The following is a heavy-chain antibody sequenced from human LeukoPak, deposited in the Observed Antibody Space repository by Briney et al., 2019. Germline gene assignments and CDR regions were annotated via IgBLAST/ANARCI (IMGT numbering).Heavy chain of an antibody. CDR2: IYYSGTT. V-gene: IGHV4-59*01. J-gene: IGHJ4*02. D-gene: IGHD3-10*01. Sequence: SETLSLTCTVSGDSISSYYWSWIRQPPGKGLEWIGYIYYSGTTSYNPSLRSRLTISVDTSKNQFSLRLTSVTAADEAVYYCARYGSGNYYHRGFDSWGQGTLVTVSS. CDR3: ARYGSGNYYHRGFDS. CDR1: GDSISSYY.